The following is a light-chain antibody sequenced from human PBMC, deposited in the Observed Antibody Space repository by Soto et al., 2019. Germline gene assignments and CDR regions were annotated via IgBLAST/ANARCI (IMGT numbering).Light chain of an antibody. CDR2: DVR. V-gene: IGLV2-14*01. Sequence: QSALTQPPSVSGPPGHSITISCPGTSSVVGGYNYVSWYQQHPGKAPKLMIYDVRNRPSGVSNRFSGSKSVNTASLTISGLQAEDEADYYCSSYTTISTYVFGAGTKVTVL. CDR3: SSYTTISTYV. J-gene: IGLJ1*01. CDR1: SSVVGGYNY.